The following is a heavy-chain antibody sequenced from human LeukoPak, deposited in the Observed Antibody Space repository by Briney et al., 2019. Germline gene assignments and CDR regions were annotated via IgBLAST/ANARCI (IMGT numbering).Heavy chain of an antibody. V-gene: IGHV4-59*01. CDR3: ARCPMYYYDSSDYRPIYGMDV. CDR2: IYHSGSG. Sequence: SETLSLTCSVSGGSISSYYWSWIRQPPGKGLEWMGYIYHSGSGNYNPSLRSRVTMSADTSKNQFSLKLSSVTAADTAVYYCARCPMYYYDSSDYRPIYGMDVWGQGITVTVSS. J-gene: IGHJ6*02. D-gene: IGHD3-22*01. CDR1: GGSISSYY.